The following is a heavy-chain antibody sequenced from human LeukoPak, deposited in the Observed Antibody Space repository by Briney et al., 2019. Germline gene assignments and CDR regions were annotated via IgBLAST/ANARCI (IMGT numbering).Heavy chain of an antibody. Sequence: GGSLRLSCAASGFTFSSYGMSWVRQAPGKGLEWVSAISGSGGSTYYADSVKGRFTISRDNAKNSLYLQMNSLRAEDTAVYYCATSRGSWPDYFDYWGQGTLVTVSS. CDR2: ISGSGGST. J-gene: IGHJ4*02. CDR1: GFTFSSYG. CDR3: ATSRGSWPDYFDY. V-gene: IGHV3-23*01. D-gene: IGHD6-13*01.